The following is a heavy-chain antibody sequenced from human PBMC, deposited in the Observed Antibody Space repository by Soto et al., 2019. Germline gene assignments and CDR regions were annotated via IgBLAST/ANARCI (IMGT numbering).Heavy chain of an antibody. V-gene: IGHV3-23*01. CDR3: AKDLADIVMVVAASISLDI. J-gene: IGHJ3*02. D-gene: IGHD2-15*01. CDR1: GFTFDNYA. Sequence: GGSLRLSCAASGFTFDNYAMAWVRRAPGKGLEWVSSIGHSGYSINYGDSVKGRFTISRDNSKNTLYLQMNSLRAEDTAVYYCAKDLADIVMVVAASISLDIWDQGTMVTVS. CDR2: IGHSGYSI.